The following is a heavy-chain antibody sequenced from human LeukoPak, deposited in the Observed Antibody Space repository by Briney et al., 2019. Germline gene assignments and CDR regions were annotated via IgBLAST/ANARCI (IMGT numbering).Heavy chain of an antibody. CDR3: ARHGSASSPLYY. CDR1: GGPINSYY. CDR2: ISYSGNS. Sequence: SETLSLTCTVSGGPINSYYWSWIRQPPGKGLEWIGYISYSGNSNHNPSLKSRVTISVDTSKNQFSLNLSSVTAADTAVYHCARHGSASSPLYYWGQGIMVTVSS. D-gene: IGHD3-10*01. J-gene: IGHJ4*02. V-gene: IGHV4-59*08.